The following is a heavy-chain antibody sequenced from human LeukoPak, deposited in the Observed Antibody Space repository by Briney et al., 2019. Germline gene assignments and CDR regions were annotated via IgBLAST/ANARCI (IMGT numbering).Heavy chain of an antibody. CDR1: VGTFRNYA. CDR2: LIPLFGRA. CDR3: ASPKENNDYYFDY. Sequence: SVKVSFKASVGTFRNYALSWVRQAPGQGLEWMGGLIPLFGRAEYAQKFQGRVTIIADEATNTAYLELSSLTSDDTAIYYCASPKENNDYYFDYWGQGTLVTVST. J-gene: IGHJ4*02. D-gene: IGHD1/OR15-1a*01. V-gene: IGHV1-69*13.